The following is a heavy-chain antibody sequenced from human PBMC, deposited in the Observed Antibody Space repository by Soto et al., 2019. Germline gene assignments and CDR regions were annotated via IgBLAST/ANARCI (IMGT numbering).Heavy chain of an antibody. J-gene: IGHJ5*02. D-gene: IGHD3-3*01. CDR2: IIPIFGTA. CDR3: ARGHYDFWSGYSKNWFDP. CDR1: GGTFSSYA. V-gene: IGHV1-69*01. Sequence: QVQLVQSGAEVKKPGSSVKVSCKASGGTFSSYAISWVRQAPGQGLEWMGGIIPIFGTANYAQKFQGRVTITADESTSTAYIELSSLRSEDTAVYYCARGHYDFWSGYSKNWFDPWGQGTLVTVSS.